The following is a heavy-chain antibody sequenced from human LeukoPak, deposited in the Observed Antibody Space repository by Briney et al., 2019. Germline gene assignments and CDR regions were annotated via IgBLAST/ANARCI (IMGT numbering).Heavy chain of an antibody. CDR1: GGSFSGYY. CDR3: ARNYDY. J-gene: IGHJ4*02. CDR2: IDPSGST. Sequence: SETLSLTCAVYGGSFSGYYWSWIRQPPGKGLEWIGEIDPSGSTNYNPSLKSRVTIPVDTSKNQFSLKLSSVTAADTAVYYCARNYDYWGQGTLVTVSS. V-gene: IGHV4-34*01.